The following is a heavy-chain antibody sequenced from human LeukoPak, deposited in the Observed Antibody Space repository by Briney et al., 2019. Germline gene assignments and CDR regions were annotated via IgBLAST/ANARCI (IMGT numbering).Heavy chain of an antibody. Sequence: GGSLRLSCAASGFTFSSYSMNWVRQAPGKGLEWVSYISSSSTATYYADSVEGRLTISRDNAKNSLYLQMNSLRAEDTAVYYCARDDDKNWFDPWGQGTLVTVSS. CDR1: GFTFSSYS. D-gene: IGHD3-9*01. J-gene: IGHJ5*02. CDR2: ISSSSTAT. V-gene: IGHV3-48*01. CDR3: ARDDDKNWFDP.